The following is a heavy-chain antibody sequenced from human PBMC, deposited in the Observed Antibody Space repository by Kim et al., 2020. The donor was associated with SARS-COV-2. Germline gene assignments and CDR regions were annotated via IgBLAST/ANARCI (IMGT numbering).Heavy chain of an antibody. CDR3: AKDSSIVVVVAATFDY. V-gene: IGHV3-30*02. J-gene: IGHJ4*02. D-gene: IGHD2-15*01. Sequence: SVKGRFTISRDNSKNTLYLQMNSLRAEDTAVYYCAKDSSIVVVVAATFDYWGQGTLVTVSS.